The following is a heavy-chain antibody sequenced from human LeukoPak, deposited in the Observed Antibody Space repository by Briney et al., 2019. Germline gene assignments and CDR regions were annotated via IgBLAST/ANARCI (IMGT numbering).Heavy chain of an antibody. D-gene: IGHD6-13*01. CDR3: AKGFRIAAAGGWFDP. J-gene: IGHJ5*02. CDR1: GFTFSSYG. CDR2: IRYDGSNK. Sequence: GGSLRLSCAASGFTFSSYGMHWVGQAPGKGLEWVAFIRYDGSNKYYADSVKGRFTISRDNSKNTLYLQMNSLRAEDTAVYYCAKGFRIAAAGGWFDPWGQGTLVTVSS. V-gene: IGHV3-30*02.